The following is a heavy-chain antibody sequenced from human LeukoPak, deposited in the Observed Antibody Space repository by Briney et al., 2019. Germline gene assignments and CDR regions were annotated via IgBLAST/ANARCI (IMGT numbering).Heavy chain of an antibody. V-gene: IGHV3-11*01. CDR2: ISSSGSTI. CDR3: ARDGQLGNYGSEYGMDV. J-gene: IGHJ6*02. Sequence: PGGSLRLSCAASGFTFSDYYMSWIRQAPGKGLEWVSYISSSGSTIYYADSVKGRFTISRDNAKNSLYLQMSSLRAEDTAVYYCARDGQLGNYGSEYGMDVWGQGTTVTVSS. D-gene: IGHD3-10*01. CDR1: GFTFSDYY.